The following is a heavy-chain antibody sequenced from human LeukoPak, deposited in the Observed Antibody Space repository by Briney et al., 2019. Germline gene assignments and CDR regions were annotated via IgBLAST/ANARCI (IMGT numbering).Heavy chain of an antibody. J-gene: IGHJ3*02. Sequence: GGTPRLSCAASVFTFRGYAISCGGGAPGKGVGWGLGICVSVGSTYYADSVKGRFTISRDNSKNTLYLQMNSLRVEDTVVYDCAKGPTRRLLWFGELLSKGGAFDIWGQGTMVTVSS. V-gene: IGHV3-23*01. D-gene: IGHD3-10*01. CDR3: AKGPTRRLLWFGELLSKGGAFDI. CDR1: VFTFRGYA. CDR2: ICVSVGST.